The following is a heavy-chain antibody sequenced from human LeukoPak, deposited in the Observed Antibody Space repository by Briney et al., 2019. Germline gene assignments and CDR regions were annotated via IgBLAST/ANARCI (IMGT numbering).Heavy chain of an antibody. CDR1: GGSISSGGYY. CDR3: ARVRWELLLAFGY. J-gene: IGHJ4*02. Sequence: PSQTLSLTCTVSGGSISSGGYYWSWIRQHPGKGLEWIGYIYYSGSTYYNPSLKSRVTISVDTSKNQFSLKLSSVTAADTAVYYCARVRWELLLAFGYWGQGTLVTVSS. D-gene: IGHD1-26*01. CDR2: IYYSGST. V-gene: IGHV4-31*03.